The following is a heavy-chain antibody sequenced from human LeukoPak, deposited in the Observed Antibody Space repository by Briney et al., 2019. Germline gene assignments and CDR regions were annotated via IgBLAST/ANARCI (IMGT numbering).Heavy chain of an antibody. D-gene: IGHD6-6*01. V-gene: IGHV1-2*02. Sequence: ASVKVPRKASGYTFTGYYMHWVRQAPGQGLEWMGWVNPNSGGTNYAQKFQGRVTMTRDTSISTAYMELSRLRSDDTAVYYCARVSSSSSGVDYWGQGTLVTVSS. CDR3: ARVSSSSSGVDY. CDR2: VNPNSGGT. CDR1: GYTFTGYY. J-gene: IGHJ4*02.